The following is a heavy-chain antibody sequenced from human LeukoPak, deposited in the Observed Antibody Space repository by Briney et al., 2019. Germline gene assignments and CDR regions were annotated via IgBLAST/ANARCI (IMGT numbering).Heavy chain of an antibody. Sequence: SVKVSCKASGGTFSSYAISWVRQAPGQGLEWMGGIIPIFGTANYAQKFQGRVTITADKSTSTAYMELRSLRSDDTAVYYCARGVYDSSGYSWFDPWGQGTLVTVSS. CDR3: ARGVYDSSGYSWFDP. CDR2: IIPIFGTA. D-gene: IGHD3-22*01. CDR1: GGTFSSYA. J-gene: IGHJ5*02. V-gene: IGHV1-69*06.